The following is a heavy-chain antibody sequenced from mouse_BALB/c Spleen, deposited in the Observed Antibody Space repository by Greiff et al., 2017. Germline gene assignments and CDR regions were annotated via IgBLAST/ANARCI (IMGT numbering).Heavy chain of an antibody. CDR3: ARYYRYDYAMDY. Sequence: LVKPGASVKISCKASGYSFTGYYMHWVKQSHGKSLEWIGYISCYNGATSYNQKFKGKATFTVDTSSSTAYMQFNSLTSEDSAVYYCARYYRYDYAMDYWGQGTSVTVSS. J-gene: IGHJ4*01. CDR2: ISCYNGAT. CDR1: GYSFTGYY. V-gene: IGHV1S34*01. D-gene: IGHD2-14*01.